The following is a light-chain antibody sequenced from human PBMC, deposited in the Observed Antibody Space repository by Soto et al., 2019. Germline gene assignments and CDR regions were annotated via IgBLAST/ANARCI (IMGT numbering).Light chain of an antibody. CDR1: QSFRGL. CDR2: DAY. J-gene: IGKJ5*01. CDR3: QQRHRWPIT. V-gene: IGKV3-11*01. Sequence: EVLLTQSPVTLSLSPGERATLSCRASQSFRGLLAWYQQKPGQAPRLLIYDAYNRATGIPPRFSGSGSGTDFTLTISSLEPADSAVYYCQQRHRWPITFGQGTRLEIK.